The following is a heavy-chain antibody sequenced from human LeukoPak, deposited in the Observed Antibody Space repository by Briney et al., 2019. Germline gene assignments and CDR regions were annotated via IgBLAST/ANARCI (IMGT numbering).Heavy chain of an antibody. D-gene: IGHD6-6*01. CDR1: GYTFTSYG. V-gene: IGHV1-18*01. Sequence: ASVKVSXKASGYTFTSYGISWVRQAHGQGLEWIGWISAYNGNTNYAQKIQGRVTMTTDTSTSTAYMELRSLRSDDTAVYYCARDLGSSATSTNWFDPWGQGTLVTASS. J-gene: IGHJ5*02. CDR2: ISAYNGNT. CDR3: ARDLGSSATSTNWFDP.